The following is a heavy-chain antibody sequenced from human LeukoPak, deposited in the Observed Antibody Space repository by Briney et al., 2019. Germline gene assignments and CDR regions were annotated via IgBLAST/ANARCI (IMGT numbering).Heavy chain of an antibody. D-gene: IGHD2-2*01. CDR2: IYTSGST. J-gene: IGHJ4*02. CDR1: GGSISSGSYY. Sequence: PSQTLSLTCTVSGGSISSGSYYWSWIRQPAGKGLEWIGRIYTSGSTNYNPSLKSRVTISVDTSKNQFSLKLSSVTAADTAVYYCARHTDCSSTSCYPYYFDYWGQGTLVTVSS. V-gene: IGHV4-61*02. CDR3: ARHTDCSSTSCYPYYFDY.